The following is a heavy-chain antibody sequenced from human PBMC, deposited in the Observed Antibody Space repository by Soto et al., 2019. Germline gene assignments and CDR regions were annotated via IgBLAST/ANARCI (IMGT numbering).Heavy chain of an antibody. D-gene: IGHD3-22*01. CDR1: GFTFSSYA. CDR3: ARDHYDSSGYYGGFLVAY. Sequence: QVQLVESGGGVVQPGRSLRLSCAASGFTFSSYAMHWVRQAPGKGLEWVAVISYDGSNKYYADSVKGRFTISRDNSKNSLYLQMNGLRAEDTAVYYCARDHYDSSGYYGGFLVAYWGQGTLVTVSS. J-gene: IGHJ4*02. CDR2: ISYDGSNK. V-gene: IGHV3-30-3*01.